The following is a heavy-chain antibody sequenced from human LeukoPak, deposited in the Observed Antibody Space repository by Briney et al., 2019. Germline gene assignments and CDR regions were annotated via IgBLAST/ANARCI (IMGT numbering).Heavy chain of an antibody. CDR1: GYTFTVYY. Sequence: ASVRVSFKASGYTFTVYYMHWVRQAPGQGLEWMGWINPNSGGTNYAQKFQGRVTMTRDTSISTAYMELSRLRSDDTAVYYCARDHYYGSGSYTFDYWGQGTLVTVSS. D-gene: IGHD3-10*01. J-gene: IGHJ4*02. CDR2: INPNSGGT. CDR3: ARDHYYGSGSYTFDY. V-gene: IGHV1-2*02.